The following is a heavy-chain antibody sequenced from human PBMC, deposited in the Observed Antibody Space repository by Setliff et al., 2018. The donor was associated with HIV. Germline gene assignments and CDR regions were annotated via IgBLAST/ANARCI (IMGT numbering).Heavy chain of an antibody. V-gene: IGHV4-39*01. CDR3: ASRIYYYDSNNFLREEGFDP. CDR1: GGSASNSRYY. Sequence: SETLSLTCTVSGGSASNSRYYWAWIRQPPGKGIEYIGSIHYNEKTYYNPSLKSRVTISIDTSKNQFPLNLTSVTAADTAVYYCASRIYYYDSNNFLREEGFDPWGQGTLVTVSS. CDR2: IHYNEKT. J-gene: IGHJ5*02. D-gene: IGHD3-22*01.